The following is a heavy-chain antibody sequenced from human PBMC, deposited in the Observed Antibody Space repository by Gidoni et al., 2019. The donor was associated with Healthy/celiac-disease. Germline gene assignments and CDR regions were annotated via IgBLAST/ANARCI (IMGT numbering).Heavy chain of an antibody. CDR3: AKMVAAGTEWFDP. CDR2: ISYDGSNK. CDR1: GFTFRSYG. V-gene: IGHV3-30*18. D-gene: IGHD6-13*01. Sequence: QVQLVESGGGVVQPGRSLRLSCAASGFTFRSYGMHWVRQAPGKGLEWVAVISYDGSNKYYADSVKGRFTISRDNSKNTLYLQMNSLRAEDTAVYYCAKMVAAGTEWFDPWGQGTLVTVSS. J-gene: IGHJ5*02.